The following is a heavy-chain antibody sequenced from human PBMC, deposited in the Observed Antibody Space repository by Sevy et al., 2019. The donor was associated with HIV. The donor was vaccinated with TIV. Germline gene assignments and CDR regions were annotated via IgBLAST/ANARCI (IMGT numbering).Heavy chain of an antibody. CDR2: IAYDGTNK. V-gene: IGHV3-30-3*01. CDR3: ARDQHDYAGNLRTGWFDP. D-gene: IGHD4-17*01. CDR1: GFTFSSYA. J-gene: IGHJ5*02. Sequence: GGSLRLSCAASGFTFSSYAFHWVRQAPGKGLEWVSIIAYDGTNKYYADSVKGRFTVSRDNSTSTLYLQMNSQRTEDTAVYYCARDQHDYAGNLRTGWFDPWGQGTLVTVSS.